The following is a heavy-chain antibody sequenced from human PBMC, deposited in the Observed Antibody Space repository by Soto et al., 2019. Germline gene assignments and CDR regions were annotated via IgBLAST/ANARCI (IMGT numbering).Heavy chain of an antibody. V-gene: IGHV3-73*01. CDR1: GFTLSGSA. CDR2: IRSRGDSYET. CDR3: TRATYYDFWRGGGNYGMDV. Sequence: GGSLRLSCAASGFTLSGSAMNWVRQASGKGLEWVGRIRSRGDSYETADSASVKGRFTISRDDSKNTAYMQMTSQKPEDTVVYYCTRATYYDFWRGGGNYGMDVWGQGTLVTVSS. J-gene: IGHJ6*02. D-gene: IGHD3-3*01.